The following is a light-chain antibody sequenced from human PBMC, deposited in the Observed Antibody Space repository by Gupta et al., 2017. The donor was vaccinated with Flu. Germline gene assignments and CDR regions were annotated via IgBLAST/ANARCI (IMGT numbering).Light chain of an antibody. CDR3: MQGTHWPT. CDR2: RVS. CDR1: QSLVHRNGNTY. J-gene: IGKJ1*01. Sequence: DVVLTQSSLYLPVIFGQPASISCRSSQSLVHRNGNTYLTWFQQRPGQSPRRLIYRVSNRDSGVPDLFSGSGSGTDFTLKISRVEAEDVGVYYCMQGTHWPTFGQGTKVEIK. V-gene: IGKV2-30*02.